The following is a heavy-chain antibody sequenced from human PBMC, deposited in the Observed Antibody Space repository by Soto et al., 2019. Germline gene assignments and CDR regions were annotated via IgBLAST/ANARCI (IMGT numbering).Heavy chain of an antibody. D-gene: IGHD6-25*01. Sequence: EVQLLESGGGLVQPGGSLRLSCAASGFTFSSYAMSWVRQAPGKGLEWVSGISGSGGSTYYADSVKGRFTISRDNSKNRLYRKMNSLGAEDTAVFYWGKGGQRRGGGNFDYWGQGTLVTVSS. CDR1: GFTFSSYA. CDR2: ISGSGGST. V-gene: IGHV3-23*01. J-gene: IGHJ4*02. CDR3: GKGGQRRGGGNFDY.